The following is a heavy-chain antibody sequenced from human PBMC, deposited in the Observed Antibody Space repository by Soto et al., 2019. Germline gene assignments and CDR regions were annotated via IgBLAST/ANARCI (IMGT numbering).Heavy chain of an antibody. Sequence: GGSLRLSCAASGFTFSSHGMHWVRQAPGKGLEWVAVIWYDGSNKYYADSVKGRFTISRDNSKNTLYLQMNSLRAEDTAVYYCARVGARYCSGGSCLYFDYWGQGTLVTVSS. CDR2: IWYDGSNK. CDR1: GFTFSSHG. V-gene: IGHV3-33*01. CDR3: ARVGARYCSGGSCLYFDY. J-gene: IGHJ4*02. D-gene: IGHD2-15*01.